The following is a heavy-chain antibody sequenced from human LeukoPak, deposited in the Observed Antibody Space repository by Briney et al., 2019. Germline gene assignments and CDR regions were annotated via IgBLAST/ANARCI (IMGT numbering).Heavy chain of an antibody. V-gene: IGHV3-48*04. CDR3: AKDSAVYSSSWIYFAY. Sequence: GGSLRLSCAASGFTFSSYSMNWVRQAPGKGLEWVSYISSSSSTIYYAASVKGRFTISRDNAKNSLYLQMSSLRAEDTALYYCAKDSAVYSSSWIYFAYWGQGTLVTVSS. CDR1: GFTFSSYS. J-gene: IGHJ4*02. D-gene: IGHD6-13*01. CDR2: ISSSSSTI.